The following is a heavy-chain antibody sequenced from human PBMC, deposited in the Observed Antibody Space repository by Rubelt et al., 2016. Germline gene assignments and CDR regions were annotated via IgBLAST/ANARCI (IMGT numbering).Heavy chain of an antibody. D-gene: IGHD6-19*01. V-gene: IGHV3-30*01. CDR3: ARGRGITVTGKEDYFDY. CDR2: ISFDGSKI. Sequence: GWVAVISFDGSKIYYADSVKGRCTISRDNSKNTQYVQMNSLRPEDTAVYYCARGRGITVTGKEDYFDYWGQGTLVTVSS. J-gene: IGHJ4*02.